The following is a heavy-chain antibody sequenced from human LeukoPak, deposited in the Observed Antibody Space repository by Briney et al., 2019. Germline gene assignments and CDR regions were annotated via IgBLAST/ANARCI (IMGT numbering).Heavy chain of an antibody. Sequence: PPETLSLTCAVSGYSISSGYYWGWIRQPPGKGLEWIGSICHSGSAYYNPSLKSRVTISVDTSKNQFSLKLSSVTAADTAVYYCARVIVVVPAATNWFDPWGQGTLVTVSS. CDR2: ICHSGSA. J-gene: IGHJ5*02. CDR1: GYSISSGYY. CDR3: ARVIVVVPAATNWFDP. D-gene: IGHD2-2*01. V-gene: IGHV4-38-2*01.